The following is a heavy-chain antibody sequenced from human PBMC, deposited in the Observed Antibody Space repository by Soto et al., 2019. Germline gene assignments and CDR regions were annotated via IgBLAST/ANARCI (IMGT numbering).Heavy chain of an antibody. V-gene: IGHV4-4*02. CDR1: SGSISSSNW. CDR3: ARVVVVAATGGWFDP. J-gene: IGHJ5*02. D-gene: IGHD2-15*01. CDR2: IYHSGST. Sequence: SETLSLTRAVSSGSISSSNWWSWVRQPPGKGLEWIGEIYHSGSTNYNPSLKSRVTISVDKSKNQFSLKLSSVTAADTAVYYCARVVVVAATGGWFDPWGQGTLVTVSS.